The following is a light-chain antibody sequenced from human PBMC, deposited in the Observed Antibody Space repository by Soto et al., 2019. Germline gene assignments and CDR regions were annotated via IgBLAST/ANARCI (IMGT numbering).Light chain of an antibody. CDR1: KTVLYSSNNKNY. CDR2: WAS. Sequence: DIVMTQSPDSLAVSLGERATINCKSSKTVLYSSNNKNYLAWYQQKPGQPPKLLFYWASTRESGVPDRFSGRGSGTDFTLTISSLQADDVADYYCQQYFSPPFTFGPGTKVDIK. J-gene: IGKJ3*01. V-gene: IGKV4-1*01. CDR3: QQYFSPPFT.